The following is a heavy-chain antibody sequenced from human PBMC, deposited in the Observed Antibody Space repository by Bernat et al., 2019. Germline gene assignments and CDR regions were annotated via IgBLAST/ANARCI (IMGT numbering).Heavy chain of an antibody. CDR1: GFTFSSYS. J-gene: IGHJ4*02. CDR2: ISGSGGST. V-gene: IGHV3-23*04. D-gene: IGHD3/OR15-3a*01. CDR3: AVTTYFDFSLNYFDY. Sequence: EVQLVESGGGLVQPGGSLRLSCAASGFTFSSYSMNWVRQAPGKGLEWVSAISGSGGSTYYADSVKGRFTISRDNSKNTLYLQMNSLRAEDTAVYYCAVTTYFDFSLNYFDYWGQGTLVTVSS.